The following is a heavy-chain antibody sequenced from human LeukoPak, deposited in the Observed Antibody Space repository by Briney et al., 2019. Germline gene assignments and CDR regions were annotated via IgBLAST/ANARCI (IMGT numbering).Heavy chain of an antibody. J-gene: IGHJ4*02. CDR2: IYHSGST. D-gene: IGHD7-27*01. CDR1: GGSISSGGYY. V-gene: IGHV4-30-2*01. CDR3: ASTYWGQIDY. Sequence: PSETLSLTCAVYGGSISSGGYYWRWIRQPPGKGLEWIGYIYHSGSTYYNPSLKSRVTISVDRSKNQFSLKLSSVTAADTAVYYCASTYWGQIDYWGQGTLVTVSS.